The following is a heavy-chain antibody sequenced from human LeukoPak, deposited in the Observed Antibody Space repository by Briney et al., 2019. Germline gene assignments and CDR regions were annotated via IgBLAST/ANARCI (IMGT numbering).Heavy chain of an antibody. V-gene: IGHV4-4*07. CDR1: GGSLISYY. CDR3: ARDEGGLNFDY. D-gene: IGHD1-26*01. Sequence: LGTLSLTCTGSGGSLISYYWSWIRPPAGKGLEWIGRIYSSGGTKYNPLLKSRVTMSVDTSKNQFSLKLSSVTAADTAVYYCARDEGGLNFDYWGQGTLVTVSS. CDR2: IYSSGGT. J-gene: IGHJ4*02.